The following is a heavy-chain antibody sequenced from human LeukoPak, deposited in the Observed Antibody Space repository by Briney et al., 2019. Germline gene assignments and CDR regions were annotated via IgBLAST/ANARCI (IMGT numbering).Heavy chain of an antibody. J-gene: IGHJ4*02. CDR1: GFTFSSYS. Sequence: HPGGSLRLSCAASGFTFSSYSMNWVRQAPGKGLEWVSGISWNSGSIGYADSVKGRFTISRDNAKNSLYLQMNSLRAEDTALYYCAKDLSGGQPRYFDYWGQGTLVTVSS. D-gene: IGHD2-15*01. CDR2: ISWNSGSI. V-gene: IGHV3-9*01. CDR3: AKDLSGGQPRYFDY.